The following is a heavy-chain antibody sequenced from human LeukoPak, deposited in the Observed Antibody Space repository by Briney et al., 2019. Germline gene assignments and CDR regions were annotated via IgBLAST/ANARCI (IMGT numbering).Heavy chain of an antibody. CDR1: GFTFSSYG. V-gene: IGHV3-33*01. CDR3: ARDRLSYYYDSSGYSGGNDY. D-gene: IGHD3-22*01. J-gene: IGHJ4*02. Sequence: SGGSLRLSCAASGFTFSSYGMHWVRQAPGKGLEWVAVIWYDGSNKYYADSVKGRFTISRDNSKNTLYLQMNSLRAEDTAVYYCARDRLSYYYDSSGYSGGNDYWGQGTLVTVSS. CDR2: IWYDGSNK.